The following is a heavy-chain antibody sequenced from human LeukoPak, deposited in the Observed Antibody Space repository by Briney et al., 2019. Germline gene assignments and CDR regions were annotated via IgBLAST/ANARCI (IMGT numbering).Heavy chain of an antibody. J-gene: IGHJ3*02. CDR3: ARQYYCSSTSCYKVFDI. CDR1: GYAFTSYW. CDR2: IYPDDSDV. Sequence: GESLKISCEGSGYAFTSYWIGWVRQMPGKGLEWMGIIYPDDSDVRYSPSFRGQVTILVDKSISTAYLQWSSLKASDTAMYYCARQYYCSSTSCYKVFDIWGQGTMVTVSS. D-gene: IGHD2-2*02. V-gene: IGHV5-51*01.